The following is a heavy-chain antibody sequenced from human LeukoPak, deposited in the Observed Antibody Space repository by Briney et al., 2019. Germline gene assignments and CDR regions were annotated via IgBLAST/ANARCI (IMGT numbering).Heavy chain of an antibody. CDR3: ARRTVATTGVDY. Sequence: SETLSLTCTVSGVSISSTTYYWGWIRQPPGKGLQWIGSIYFSGSTYYNPSLNSRVTISVDTSKNQFSLKLISVTAADTAVYYCARRTVATTGVDYWGQGSLVTVSS. V-gene: IGHV4-39*01. CDR2: IYFSGST. D-gene: IGHD5-12*01. CDR1: GVSISSTTYY. J-gene: IGHJ4*02.